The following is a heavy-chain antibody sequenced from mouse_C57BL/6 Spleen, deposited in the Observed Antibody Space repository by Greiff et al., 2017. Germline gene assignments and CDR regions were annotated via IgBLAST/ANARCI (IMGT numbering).Heavy chain of an antibody. J-gene: IGHJ3*01. V-gene: IGHV1-62-2*01. Sequence: VQLVESGAELVKPGASVKLSCKASGYTFTEYTIHWVKQRSGQGLEWIGWFYPGSGSIKYNEKFKDKATLTADKSSSTVYMELSRLTSEDSAVYFCAGHEGGPDYYGSSPAWFAYWGQGTLVTVSA. D-gene: IGHD1-1*01. CDR1: GYTFTEYT. CDR2: FYPGSGSI. CDR3: AGHEGGPDYYGSSPAWFAY.